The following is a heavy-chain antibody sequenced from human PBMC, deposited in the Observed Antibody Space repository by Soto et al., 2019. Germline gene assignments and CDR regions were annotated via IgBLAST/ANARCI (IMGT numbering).Heavy chain of an antibody. CDR2: IYYSGST. D-gene: IGHD2-2*01. V-gene: IGHV4-39*01. Sequence: PSETLSLTCTVSGGSISSSSYYWGWIRQPPGKGLEWIGSIYYSGSTYYNPSLKSRVTISVDTSKNQFSLKLSSVTAADTAVYYCARGIIYCISTSCQYNWFEPWGQGTLVTVSS. CDR1: GGSISSSSYY. CDR3: ARGIIYCISTSCQYNWFEP. J-gene: IGHJ5*02.